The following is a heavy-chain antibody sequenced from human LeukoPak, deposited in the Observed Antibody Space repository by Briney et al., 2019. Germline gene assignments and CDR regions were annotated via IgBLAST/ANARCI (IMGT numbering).Heavy chain of an antibody. J-gene: IGHJ4*02. D-gene: IGHD4-17*01. CDR1: GFTFSSYS. V-gene: IGHV3-66*01. Sequence: PGGSLRLSCAASGFTFSSYSMNWVRQAPGKGLEWVSVIYSGGSTYYADSVKGRFTISRDNSKNTLYLQMNSLRAEDTAVYYCARVHYGDYEQHWGQGTLVTVSS. CDR2: IYSGGST. CDR3: ARVHYGDYEQH.